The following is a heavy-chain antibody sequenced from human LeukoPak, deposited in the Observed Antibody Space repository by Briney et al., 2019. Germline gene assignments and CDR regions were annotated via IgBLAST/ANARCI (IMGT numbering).Heavy chain of an antibody. CDR3: ASRVVVADNY. D-gene: IGHD2-15*01. V-gene: IGHV3-30-3*01. Sequence: GGSLRLSCAASGFTFRSFATHWVRQAPGKGLERVAVISSDGSNTYYADSVKGRFTISRDNSKNTLYLLMNSLRAEDTAVYYCASRVVVADNYWGQGTLVTVSS. CDR2: ISSDGSNT. J-gene: IGHJ4*02. CDR1: GFTFRSFA.